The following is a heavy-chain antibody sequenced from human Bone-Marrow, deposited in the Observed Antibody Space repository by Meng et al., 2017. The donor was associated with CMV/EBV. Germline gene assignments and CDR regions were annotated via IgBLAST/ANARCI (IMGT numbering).Heavy chain of an antibody. CDR1: AFTFSSYW. Sequence: GESLKISCTASAFTFSSYWMHWVRQAPGKGLVWVSRINSDGRTTSYADSVKGRFTISRDNAKNPLYLQMNSLRAEDPGGYCCAVGGGGGVTRGYWGQGTLVTVSS. V-gene: IGHV3-74*01. D-gene: IGHD3-16*01. CDR3: AVGGGGGVTRGY. CDR2: INSDGRTT. J-gene: IGHJ4*02.